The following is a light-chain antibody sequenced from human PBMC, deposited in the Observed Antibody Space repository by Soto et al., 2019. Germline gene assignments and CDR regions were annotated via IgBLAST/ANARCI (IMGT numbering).Light chain of an antibody. CDR2: GAS. CDR3: QQYGSSPLYT. Sequence: EIVLTQSPGTLSLSPGERATLSCRASQSVSSSYLAWYQQKPGQAPRLLIYGASSRATGIPDRFSGSGSGKYFTFTISRLEPEDFAVYYCQQYGSSPLYTFGQVTKLVIK. J-gene: IGKJ2*01. V-gene: IGKV3-20*01. CDR1: QSVSSSY.